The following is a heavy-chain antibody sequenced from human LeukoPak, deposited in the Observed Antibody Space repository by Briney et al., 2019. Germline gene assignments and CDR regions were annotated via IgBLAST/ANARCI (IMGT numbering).Heavy chain of an antibody. D-gene: IGHD3-22*01. J-gene: IGHJ4*02. CDR2: INYSGST. CDR1: GGSFSGYY. V-gene: IGHV4-34*01. Sequence: SETLSLTCAVYGGSFSGYYWSWIRQPPGKGLEWIGEINYSGSTNYNPSLKSRVTISVDTSKNQFSLKLSSVTAADTAVYYCARRNLSGYYYVPHFDYWGQRTLVTVSS. CDR3: ARRNLSGYYYVPHFDY.